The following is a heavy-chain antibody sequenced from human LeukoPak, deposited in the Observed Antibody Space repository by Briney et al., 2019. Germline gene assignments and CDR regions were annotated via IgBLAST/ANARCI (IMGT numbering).Heavy chain of an antibody. CDR1: GFSFHDYA. V-gene: IGHV3-43*02. Sequence: GGSLRLSCAASGFSFHDYAMHWVRQTPGKGLEWVSLISGDAISTYYTDSVKGRFTISRDNNKNSLYLQMNSLRGEDTALYFCVKGRQWLITNWGQGTLVTVSS. CDR2: ISGDAIST. J-gene: IGHJ4*02. D-gene: IGHD6-19*01. CDR3: VKGRQWLITN.